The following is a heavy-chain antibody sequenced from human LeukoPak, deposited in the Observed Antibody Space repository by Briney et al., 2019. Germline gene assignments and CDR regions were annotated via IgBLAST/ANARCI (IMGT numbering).Heavy chain of an antibody. Sequence: GRSLRLSCAASGFTFSNYAMHWVRQAPGKGLEWVSSISSSSSYIYYADSVKGRFTISRDNAKNSLYLQMNSLRAEDTAVYYCARCGMNYYDSSGFHWGQGTLVTVSS. CDR2: ISSSSSYI. D-gene: IGHD3-22*01. CDR1: GFTFSNYA. J-gene: IGHJ4*02. V-gene: IGHV3-21*01. CDR3: ARCGMNYYDSSGFH.